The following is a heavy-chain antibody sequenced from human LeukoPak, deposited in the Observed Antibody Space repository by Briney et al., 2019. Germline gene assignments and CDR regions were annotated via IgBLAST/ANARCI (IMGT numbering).Heavy chain of an antibody. Sequence: GSLRLSCAASGFTFSSYWMHWVRQAPGKGPVWVSRVDVHGQGTAYADSVKGRFTISRDNSKNTLYLQMNSLRAEDTAVYYCARSYYDFWSGYSYDYWGQGTLVTVSS. V-gene: IGHV3-74*01. D-gene: IGHD3-3*01. J-gene: IGHJ4*02. CDR2: VDVHGQGT. CDR3: ARSYYDFWSGYSYDY. CDR1: GFTFSSYW.